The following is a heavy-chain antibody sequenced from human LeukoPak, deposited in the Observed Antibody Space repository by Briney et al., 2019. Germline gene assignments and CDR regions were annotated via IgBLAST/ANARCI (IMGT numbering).Heavy chain of an antibody. CDR3: ARGPLPFNWFDP. Sequence: GASVKVSCKASGYTFTGYYMHWVRQAPGQGLEWMGRINPNSGGTNYAQKFQGRVTMTRDTSISTAYMELSRLRSGDTAVYYCARGPLPFNWFDPWGQGTLVTVSS. CDR1: GYTFTGYY. V-gene: IGHV1-2*06. J-gene: IGHJ5*02. D-gene: IGHD1-26*01. CDR2: INPNSGGT.